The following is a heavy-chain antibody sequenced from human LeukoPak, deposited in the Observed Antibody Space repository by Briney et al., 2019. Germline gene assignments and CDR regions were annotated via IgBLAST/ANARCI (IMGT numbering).Heavy chain of an antibody. CDR2: IDWNDDK. Sequence: SGPTLVNPTQTLTLTCTFSGFSLSTSGVGVGWIRQPPGKALEWLALIDWNDDKRYSPSLKSRLTITKDTSKNQVVLTMTNMDPVDTATYYCAHTDTPEIVVVPAATRFDPWGQGTLVNVSS. V-gene: IGHV2-5*01. J-gene: IGHJ5*02. CDR1: GFSLSTSGVG. CDR3: AHTDTPEIVVVPAATRFDP. D-gene: IGHD2-2*01.